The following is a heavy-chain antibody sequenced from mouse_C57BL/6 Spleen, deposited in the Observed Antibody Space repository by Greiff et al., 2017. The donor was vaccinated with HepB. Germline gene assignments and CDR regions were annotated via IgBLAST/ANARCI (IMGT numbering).Heavy chain of an antibody. V-gene: IGHV1-15*01. CDR1: GYTFTDYE. D-gene: IGHD2-4*01. J-gene: IGHJ2*01. CDR2: IDPETGGT. Sequence: VQLQQSGAELVRPGASVTLSCKASGYTFTDYEMHWVKQTPVHGLEWIGAIDPETGGTAYNQKFKGKAILTADKSSSTAYMELRSLTSEDSAVYYCTREGYDYDGRDFDYWGQGTTLTVSS. CDR3: TREGYDYDGRDFDY.